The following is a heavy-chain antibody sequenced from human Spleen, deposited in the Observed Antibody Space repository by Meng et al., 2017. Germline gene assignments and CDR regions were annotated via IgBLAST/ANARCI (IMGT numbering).Heavy chain of an antibody. J-gene: IGHJ4*02. CDR3: ARFSGSGWYV. V-gene: IGHV4-34*01. Sequence: QAQLTRWGAGLLKPSETLSLTCAVYGGSFSGYYWSWIRQPPGKGLEWIGEINHSGSTNYNPSLKSRVTISVDTSKNQFSLKLSSVTAADTAVYYCARFSGSGWYVWGQGTLVTVSS. CDR2: INHSGST. CDR1: GGSFSGYY. D-gene: IGHD6-19*01.